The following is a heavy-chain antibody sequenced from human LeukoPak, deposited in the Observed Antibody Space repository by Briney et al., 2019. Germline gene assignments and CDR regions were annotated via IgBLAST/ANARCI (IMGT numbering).Heavy chain of an antibody. V-gene: IGHV3-23*01. CDR1: GFTFSNYA. J-gene: IGHJ4*02. CDR2: INGPGDAT. CDR3: ATSRFYLES. Sequence: GGSLRLSCAASGFTFSNYALSWVRQAPGKGLEWVSAINGPGDATWYPDSVKGRFTISRDRFQNTVYLQMNSLRAEDTAVYYCATSRFYLESWGQGTLVTVSS.